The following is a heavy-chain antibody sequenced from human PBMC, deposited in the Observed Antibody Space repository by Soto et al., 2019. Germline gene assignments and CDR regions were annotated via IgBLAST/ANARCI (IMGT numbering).Heavy chain of an antibody. CDR1: GGSISSYY. CDR3: ARPPSSVSGSSSEGMDV. CDR2: IFSSGST. V-gene: IGHV4-59*01. D-gene: IGHD6-6*01. Sequence: SETLSLTCTVSGGSISSYYWSWIRQPPGKGLEWIGYIFSSGSTNYIPSLKSRVTISLDTSKNLFSLKLSSVTAADTAVYYCARPPSSVSGSSSEGMDVWGQGTTVTVSS. J-gene: IGHJ6*02.